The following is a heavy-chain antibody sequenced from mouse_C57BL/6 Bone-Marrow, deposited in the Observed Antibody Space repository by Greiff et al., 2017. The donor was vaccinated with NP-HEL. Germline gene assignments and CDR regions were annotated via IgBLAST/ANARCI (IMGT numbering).Heavy chain of an antibody. CDR1: GYTFTSYW. D-gene: IGHD1-1*01. CDR3: AREAYYYGSSYRMDY. Sequence: QVQLKQSGAELVMPGASVKLSCKASGYTFTSYWMHWVKQRPGQGLEWIGEIDPSDSYTNYNQKFKGKSTLTVDKSSSTAYMQLSSLTSEDSAVYYCAREAYYYGSSYRMDYWGQGTSVTVSS. CDR2: IDPSDSYT. J-gene: IGHJ4*01. V-gene: IGHV1-69*01.